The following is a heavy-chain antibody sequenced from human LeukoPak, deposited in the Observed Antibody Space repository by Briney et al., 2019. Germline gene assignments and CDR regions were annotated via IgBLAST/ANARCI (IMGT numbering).Heavy chain of an antibody. CDR1: GYTFTSYG. CDR3: ASLRFLEWLFWD. J-gene: IGHJ4*02. V-gene: IGHV1-18*01. CDR2: ISAYSGNT. D-gene: IGHD3-3*01. Sequence: ASVKVSCKASGYTFTSYGISWVRQAPGQGLEWMGWISAYSGNTNYAQKLQGRVTMTTDTSTSTAYMELRSLRSDDTAVYYCASLRFLEWLFWDWGQGTLVTVSS.